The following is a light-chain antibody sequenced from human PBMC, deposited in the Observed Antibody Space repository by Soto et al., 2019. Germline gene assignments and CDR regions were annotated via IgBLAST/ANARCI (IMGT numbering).Light chain of an antibody. Sequence: DIQMTQSPSSLSASVGDRVTITCQASQDISNYLKWYQQKPGKAPKLLIYDASNLETGVPSRFSGSGSGTVFTFTISSLQPEDIATYYCQQYANLPLTLGPGTKVAIK. V-gene: IGKV1-33*01. J-gene: IGKJ3*01. CDR2: DAS. CDR3: QQYANLPLT. CDR1: QDISNY.